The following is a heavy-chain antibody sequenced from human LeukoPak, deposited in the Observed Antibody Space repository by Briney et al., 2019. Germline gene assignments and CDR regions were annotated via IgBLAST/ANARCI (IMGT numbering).Heavy chain of an antibody. CDR2: INPNSGGT. V-gene: IGHV1-2*02. Sequence: ASVKVSCKASGYTFTGYYMHWVRQAPGQGLEWMGWINPNSGGTNYAQKVQGRVTMTRDTSISTAYMELSRLRSDDTAVYYCARDDIVVVPAAIVPNMGFDWGQGTLVTVSS. CDR1: GYTFTGYY. CDR3: ARDDIVVVPAAIVPNMGFD. J-gene: IGHJ4*02. D-gene: IGHD2-2*01.